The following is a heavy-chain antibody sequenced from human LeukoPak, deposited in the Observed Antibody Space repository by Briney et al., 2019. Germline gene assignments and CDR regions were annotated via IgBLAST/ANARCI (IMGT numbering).Heavy chain of an antibody. CDR3: ARRDTYGFDY. CDR2: IYYSGST. Sequence: SETLSLTCTVSGGSISSSSYYWGWIRQPPGKGLEWIGYIYYSGSTNYNPSLKSRVTMSVDTSKNQFSLKLSSVTAADTAVYYCARRDTYGFDYWGQGTLVTVSS. D-gene: IGHD5-18*01. CDR1: GGSISSSSYY. V-gene: IGHV4-61*05. J-gene: IGHJ4*02.